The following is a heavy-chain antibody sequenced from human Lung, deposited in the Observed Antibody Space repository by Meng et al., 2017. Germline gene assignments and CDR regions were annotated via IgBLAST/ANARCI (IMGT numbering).Heavy chain of an antibody. D-gene: IGHD3-10*01. V-gene: IGHV1-18*01. Sequence: QDQLLQSGAEVKKPGASAWISCKASGYTSASYGISWFRQAPGQGLEWMGWFVSNADTYPAQKFQGRVTMTRDTHTSTDFMELRSLRFDDTAVYYCARGTPGRSYSDYWGQGTLVTVSS. CDR3: ARGTPGRSYSDY. J-gene: IGHJ4*02. CDR2: FVSNADT. CDR1: GYTSASYG.